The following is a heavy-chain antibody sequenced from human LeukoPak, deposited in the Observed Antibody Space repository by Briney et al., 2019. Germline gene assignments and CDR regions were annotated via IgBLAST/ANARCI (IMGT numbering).Heavy chain of an antibody. CDR2: IYSGGST. CDR1: GFTVSSNY. CDR3: AGLVAGTEY. D-gene: IGHD6-19*01. V-gene: IGHV3-66*01. Sequence: GGSLRLSCAASGFTVSSNYMSWVRQAPGKGLEWVSMIYSGGSTYYAASVKGRFTISRDNSKDTLYLQMSSLRAEDTAVYYCAGLVAGTEYWGPGTLVTVSS. J-gene: IGHJ4*02.